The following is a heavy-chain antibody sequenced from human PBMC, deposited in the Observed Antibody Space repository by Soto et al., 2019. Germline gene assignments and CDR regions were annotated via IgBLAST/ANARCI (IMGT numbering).Heavy chain of an antibody. CDR2: IIPIFGTA. D-gene: IGHD1-26*01. V-gene: IGHV1-69*06. Sequence: GASVKVSCKASGGTFSSYAISWVRQAPGQGLEWMGGIIPIFGTANYAQKFQGRVTITADKSTSTAYMELSSLRSEDTAVYYCARAPSGSYYGSYYYYYGMGVWGQGTTVTVSS. CDR1: GGTFSSYA. CDR3: ARAPSGSYYGSYYYYYGMGV. J-gene: IGHJ6*02.